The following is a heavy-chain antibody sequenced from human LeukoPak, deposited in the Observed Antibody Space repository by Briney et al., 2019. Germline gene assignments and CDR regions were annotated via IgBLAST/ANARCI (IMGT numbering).Heavy chain of an antibody. Sequence: GGSLRLSCAASGFTSSDYYTSWIRQAPGKGLEWVSYISSSGSTIYYADSVRGRFTISRDNSKNTLYLQMNSLRAEDTAVYYCARWLSDKIDSNGYLDYWGQGTLVAVSS. J-gene: IGHJ4*02. CDR1: GFTSSDYY. D-gene: IGHD5-18*01. V-gene: IGHV3-11*04. CDR3: ARWLSDKIDSNGYLDY. CDR2: ISSSGSTI.